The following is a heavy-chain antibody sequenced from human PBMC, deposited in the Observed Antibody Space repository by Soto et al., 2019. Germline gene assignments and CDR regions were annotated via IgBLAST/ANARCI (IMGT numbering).Heavy chain of an antibody. CDR3: AKDVLSALLYYYYGMDV. Sequence: GGSLRLSCAASGFTFSSYGMHWVRQAPGKGLEWVAVISYDGSNKYYADSVKGRFTISRDNSKNTLYLQMNSLRAEDTAVYYCAKDVLSALLYYYYGMDVWGQGTTVTVSS. CDR1: GFTFSSYG. J-gene: IGHJ6*02. CDR2: ISYDGSNK. V-gene: IGHV3-30*18. D-gene: IGHD2-15*01.